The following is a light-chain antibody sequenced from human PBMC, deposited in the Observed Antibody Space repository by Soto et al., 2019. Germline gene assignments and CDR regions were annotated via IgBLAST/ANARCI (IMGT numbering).Light chain of an antibody. CDR3: QSYDSRLNGYV. CDR2: SSV. V-gene: IGLV1-40*01. J-gene: IGLJ1*01. CDR1: SSNIGAGYD. Sequence: QYVLTQPPSVSGAPGQGVIISCTGSSSNIGAGYDVHWYQQLPRTAPKLLIYSSVNRPSGVPDRFSASKSGTSASLAITGLRPEDEADYYCQSYDSRLNGYVFGTGTKLTVL.